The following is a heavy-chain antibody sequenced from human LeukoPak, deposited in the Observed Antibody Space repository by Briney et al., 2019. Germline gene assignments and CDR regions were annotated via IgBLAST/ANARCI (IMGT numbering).Heavy chain of an antibody. CDR2: ISYDGSNK. CDR3: AKDHYDSGGNYNGMDV. D-gene: IGHD3-22*01. J-gene: IGHJ6*02. V-gene: IGHV3-30*18. Sequence: GGSLRLSCAASGFTFSSYGMHWVRQAPGKGLEWVAVISYDGSNKYYADFVKGRFTISRDNSKNTLYLQMNSLRAEDTAVYYCAKDHYDSGGNYNGMDVWGQGTTVTVSS. CDR1: GFTFSSYG.